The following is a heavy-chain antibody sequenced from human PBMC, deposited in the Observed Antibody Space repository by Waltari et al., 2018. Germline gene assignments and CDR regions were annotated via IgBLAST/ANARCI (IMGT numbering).Heavy chain of an antibody. CDR3: ARDQNSRPYYYGMDV. Sequence: EVQLVESRGGLVQPGGSLRLSCAASGFTFSSYWMHWVRQAPGKGLVWVARINSDGSSTSYADSVKGRFTISRDNAKNTLYLQMNSLRAEDTAVYYCARDQNSRPYYYGMDVWGQGTTVTVSS. CDR1: GFTFSSYW. V-gene: IGHV3-74*01. D-gene: IGHD6-13*01. J-gene: IGHJ6*02. CDR2: INSDGSST.